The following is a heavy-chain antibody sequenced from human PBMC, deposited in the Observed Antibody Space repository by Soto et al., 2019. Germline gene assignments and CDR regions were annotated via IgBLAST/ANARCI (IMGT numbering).Heavy chain of an antibody. D-gene: IGHD3-3*01. V-gene: IGHV1-18*01. CDR1: GYTFTSYG. CDR3: ARLVRITFFGVQDYYMDV. J-gene: IGHJ6*03. Sequence: GASVKVSCKASGYTFTSYGISWVRQAPGQGLEWMGWISAYNGNTNYAQKLQGRVTMTTDTSTSTAYMELRSLRSDDTAVYYFARLVRITFFGVQDYYMDVGGKGTTVTVS. CDR2: ISAYNGNT.